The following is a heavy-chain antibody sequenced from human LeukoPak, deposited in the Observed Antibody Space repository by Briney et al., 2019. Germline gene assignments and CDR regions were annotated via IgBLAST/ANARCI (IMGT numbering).Heavy chain of an antibody. CDR1: GFTFSSYA. J-gene: IGHJ4*02. CDR3: ASRDPCSGGTCYGLGY. CDR2: ISGSGGST. Sequence: GGSLRLSCAASGFTFSSYAMSWVRQAPGKGLEWVSAISGSGGSTYYADSVKGRFTISRDNSKNTLYLQMNSLRAEDTAVYYCASRDPCSGGTCYGLGYWGQGTLVTVSS. V-gene: IGHV3-23*01. D-gene: IGHD2-15*01.